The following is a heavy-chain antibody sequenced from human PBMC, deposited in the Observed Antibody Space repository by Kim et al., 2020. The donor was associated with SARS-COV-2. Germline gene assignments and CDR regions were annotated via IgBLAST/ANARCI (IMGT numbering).Heavy chain of an antibody. V-gene: IGHV4-39*07. CDR1: GGSISSSSYY. Sequence: SETLSLTCTVSGGSISSSSYYWGWIRQPPGKGLEWIGSIYYSGSTYYNPSLKSRVTISVDTSKNQFSLKLSSVTAADTAVYYCARGGGYNYYDSSGYYYCAFDIWGQGTMVTVSS. J-gene: IGHJ3*02. D-gene: IGHD3-22*01. CDR2: IYYSGST. CDR3: ARGGGYNYYDSSGYYYCAFDI.